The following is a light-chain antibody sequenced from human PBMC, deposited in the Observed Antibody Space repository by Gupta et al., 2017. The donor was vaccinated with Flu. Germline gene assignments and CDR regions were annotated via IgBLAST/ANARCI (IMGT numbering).Light chain of an antibody. Sequence: SILSASVGDRVTSTCRASQSISTWLAWYQLKPGKAPKLLIYKASNLESGVPSRFSGSGSGTEFTLTISSLQPDDSATYYCQQYNSYSPYTFGQGTKLEIK. CDR1: QSISTW. CDR3: QQYNSYSPYT. J-gene: IGKJ2*01. V-gene: IGKV1-5*03. CDR2: KAS.